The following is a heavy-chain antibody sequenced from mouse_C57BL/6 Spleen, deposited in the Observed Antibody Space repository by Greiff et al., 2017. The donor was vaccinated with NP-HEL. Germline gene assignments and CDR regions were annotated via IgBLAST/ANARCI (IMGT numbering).Heavy chain of an antibody. D-gene: IGHD1-1*01. CDR2: IWSGGST. CDR3: ARPYYYGSSSWFAY. V-gene: IGHV2-2*01. Sequence: VQGVESGPGLVQPSQSLSITCTVSGFSLTSYGVHWVRQSPGKGLEWLGVIWSGGSTDYNAAFISRLSISKDNSKSQVFFKMNSLQADDTAIYYCARPYYYGSSSWFAYWGQGTLVTVSA. J-gene: IGHJ3*01. CDR1: GFSLTSYG.